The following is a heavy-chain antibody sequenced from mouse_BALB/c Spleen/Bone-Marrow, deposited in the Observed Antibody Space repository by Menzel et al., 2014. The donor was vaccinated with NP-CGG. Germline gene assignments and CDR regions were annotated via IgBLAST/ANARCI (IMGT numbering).Heavy chain of an antibody. Sequence: EVKLQESGPSLVKPSQTLSLPCSVTGDSITSGYWNWIRKFPGNKLEYMGYISYSGNTYYNPSLISRISITRDTSKNQYYLQLNSVTTEDTATYYCTRDYYGPWGQGTTLTVSS. CDR3: TRDYYGP. D-gene: IGHD1-2*01. J-gene: IGHJ2*01. CDR2: ISYSGNT. V-gene: IGHV3-8*02. CDR1: GDSITSGY.